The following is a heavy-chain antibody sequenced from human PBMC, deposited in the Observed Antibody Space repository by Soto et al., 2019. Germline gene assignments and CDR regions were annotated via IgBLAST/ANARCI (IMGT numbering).Heavy chain of an antibody. J-gene: IGHJ4*02. Sequence: PGWSLRLSCASSVFTFDDYTMQWVRQAPGKGLEWVSLISWDGGITYFADSVKGRFTISRDNSRNSLYLQMNSLRTEDTALYYCVKSLEYSSTSPYFDYWGQGTLVTVSS. CDR3: VKSLEYSSTSPYFDY. CDR2: ISWDGGIT. CDR1: VFTFDDYT. D-gene: IGHD6-6*01. V-gene: IGHV3-43*01.